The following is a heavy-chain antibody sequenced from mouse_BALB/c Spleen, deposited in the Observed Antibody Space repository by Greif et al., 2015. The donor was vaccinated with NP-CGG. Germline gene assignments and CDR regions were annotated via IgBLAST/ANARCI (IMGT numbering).Heavy chain of an antibody. D-gene: IGHD1-1*01. V-gene: IGHV1S137*01. CDR2: ISTYYGDA. Sequence: QVQLKQSGAELVRPGVSVKISCKGSGYTFTDYAMHWVKQSHAKSLEWIGVISTYYGDASYNQKFKGKATMTVDKSSSTAYMELARLTSEDSAIYYCAITTVVVEAFDYWGQGATLTVSS. CDR3: AITTVVVEAFDY. J-gene: IGHJ2*01. CDR1: GYTFTDYA.